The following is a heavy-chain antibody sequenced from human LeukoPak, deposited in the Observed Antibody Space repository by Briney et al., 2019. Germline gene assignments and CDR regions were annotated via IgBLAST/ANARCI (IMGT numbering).Heavy chain of an antibody. CDR3: AKRISSWYIDGMDV. CDR1: GFTFSSYG. J-gene: IGHJ6*02. D-gene: IGHD6-13*01. CDR2: ISYDGSNK. Sequence: GGSLRLSCAASGFTFSSYGMHWVRQAPSKGLEWVAVISYDGSNKYYADSVKGRFTISRDNSKNTLYLQMNSLRAEDTAVYYCAKRISSWYIDGMDVWGQGTTVTVSS. V-gene: IGHV3-30*18.